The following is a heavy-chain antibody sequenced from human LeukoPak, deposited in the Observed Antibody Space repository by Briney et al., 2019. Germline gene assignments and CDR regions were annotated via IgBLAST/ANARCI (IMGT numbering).Heavy chain of an antibody. CDR2: IYHSGST. J-gene: IGHJ4*02. Sequence: PSQTLSLTCAVSGGSISSGGYSWSWIRQPPGKGLEWIGYIYHSGSTYYNPSLKSRVTISVDRSKNQFSLKLSSVTAADTAVYYCARGSTMVRDVSGYYFDYWGQGTLVTVSS. D-gene: IGHD3-10*01. CDR3: ARGSTMVRDVSGYYFDY. CDR1: GGSISSGGYS. V-gene: IGHV4-30-2*01.